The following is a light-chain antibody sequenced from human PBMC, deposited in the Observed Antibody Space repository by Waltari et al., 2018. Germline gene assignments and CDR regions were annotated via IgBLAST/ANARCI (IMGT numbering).Light chain of an antibody. CDR3: AAWDDTLEGCV. CDR1: SSTIGGNP. V-gene: IGLV1-44*01. J-gene: IGLJ1*01. CDR2: FTN. Sequence: QSVLTQPPSASGAPGQAVTIPCSGGSSTIGGNPFSGYQQAPGTAPKLLIYFTNQRPSGVPDRFSGSKSDTSASLAISGLQSDDEADYYCAAWDDTLEGCVFGTGTKVTVL.